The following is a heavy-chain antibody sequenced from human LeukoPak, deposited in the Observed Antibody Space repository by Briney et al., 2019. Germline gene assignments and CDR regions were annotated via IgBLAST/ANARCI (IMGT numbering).Heavy chain of an antibody. J-gene: IGHJ6*03. Sequence: PSETLSLTCTVSGGSISSSSYYWGWIRQPPGKGLEWIGSIYYSGSTYYNPSLKSRVTISVDTSKNQFSLKLSSVTAADTAVYYCARDYDFWSGYQPDPYYYYMDVWGKGTTVTVSS. CDR3: ARDYDFWSGYQPDPYYYYMDV. CDR1: GGSISSSSYY. CDR2: IYYSGST. V-gene: IGHV4-39*07. D-gene: IGHD3-3*01.